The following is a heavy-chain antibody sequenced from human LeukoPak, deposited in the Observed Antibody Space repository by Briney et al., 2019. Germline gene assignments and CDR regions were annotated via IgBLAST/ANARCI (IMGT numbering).Heavy chain of an antibody. CDR1: GFTFSSYG. Sequence: GGTLRLSCAASGFTFSSYGMTWVRQAPGKGLEWVSGISGSGGSTYYADSVKGRFTISRDNSKNTLYLQMNSLRAEDTAVYYCAKDRGYYDSVGYGFDIWGQGTMVTVSS. J-gene: IGHJ3*02. D-gene: IGHD3-22*01. V-gene: IGHV3-23*01. CDR3: AKDRGYYDSVGYGFDI. CDR2: ISGSGGST.